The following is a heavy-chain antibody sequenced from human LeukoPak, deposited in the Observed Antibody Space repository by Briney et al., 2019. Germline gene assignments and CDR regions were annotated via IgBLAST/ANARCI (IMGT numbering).Heavy chain of an antibody. J-gene: IGHJ6*03. V-gene: IGHV4-34*01. CDR2: INHSGST. Sequence: PSETLSLTCAVYGGSFSGYYWSWIRQPQGKGLEWIGEINHSGSTNYNPSLKSRVTISVDTSKNQFSLKLSSVTAADTAVYYCGRGRGFCTYGVCYGGSYYYYFMDVWGKGTTVTVSS. CDR3: GRGRGFCTYGVCYGGSYYYYFMDV. CDR1: GGSFSGYY. D-gene: IGHD2-8*01.